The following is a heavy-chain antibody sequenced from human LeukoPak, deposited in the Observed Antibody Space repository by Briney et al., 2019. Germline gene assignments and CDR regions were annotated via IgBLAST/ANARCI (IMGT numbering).Heavy chain of an antibody. CDR3: ARGPTVPSSSWYVPDY. D-gene: IGHD6-13*01. CDR1: GGSISSSSYY. Sequence: SETLSLTCNVSGGSISSSSYYWGWIRQPPGKGLEWIGSFYYGGTTYYSPSLKNRVTIFVDTSRTQFSLSLRSVTAADTAIYYCARGPTVPSSSWYVPDYWGQGTLVTVSS. V-gene: IGHV4-39*07. J-gene: IGHJ4*02. CDR2: FYYGGTT.